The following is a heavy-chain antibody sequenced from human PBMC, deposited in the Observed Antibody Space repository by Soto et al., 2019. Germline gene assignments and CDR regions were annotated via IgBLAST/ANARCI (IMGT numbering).Heavy chain of an antibody. CDR1: GFSLSTSGVG. D-gene: IGHD3-16*01. J-gene: IGHJ4*02. CDR3: AXRRRGSYFDY. V-gene: IGHV2-5*02. Sequence: QITLKESGPPLVKPTQTLTXXXTXXGFSLSTSGVGVGWIRQPPGKALEWLALIYWDDDKRYSPSLKSRLTITKDTSKNQVVLTMTNMDPVDTATYYCAXRRRGSYFDYWGQGTLVTVSS. CDR2: IYWDDDK.